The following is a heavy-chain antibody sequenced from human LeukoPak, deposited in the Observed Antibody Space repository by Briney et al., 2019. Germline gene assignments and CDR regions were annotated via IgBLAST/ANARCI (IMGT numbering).Heavy chain of an antibody. J-gene: IGHJ6*02. CDR1: GGSISSSSYY. V-gene: IGHV4-39*07. D-gene: IGHD4-17*01. CDR2: IYYSGST. CDR3: ATTVRPLYYYYGMDV. Sequence: SETLSLTCTVSGGSISSSSYYWGWIRQPPGKGLEWIGSIYYSGSTYYNPSLKSRVTISVDTSKNQFSLKLSSVTAADTAVYYCATTVRPLYYYYGMDVWGQGTTVTVSS.